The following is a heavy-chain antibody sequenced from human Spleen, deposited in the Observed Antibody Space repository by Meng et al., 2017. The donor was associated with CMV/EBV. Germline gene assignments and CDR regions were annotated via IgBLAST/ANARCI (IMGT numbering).Heavy chain of an antibody. CDR2: TRNKANRYTA. D-gene: IGHD2-15*01. CDR1: GLTFSFYG. Sequence: LSLTCAASGLTFSFYGMHWVRQAPGGGLEWVGRTRNKANRYTAEYAASVKGRFTISRDDSKNSLYLQINSLKTEDTAVYYCARSGYCSASNCFYGMDVWGQGTTVTVSS. V-gene: IGHV3-72*01. CDR3: ARSGYCSASNCFYGMDV. J-gene: IGHJ6*02.